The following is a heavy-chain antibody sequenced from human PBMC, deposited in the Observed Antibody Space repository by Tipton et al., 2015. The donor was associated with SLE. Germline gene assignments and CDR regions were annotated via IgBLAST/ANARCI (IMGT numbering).Heavy chain of an antibody. J-gene: IGHJ3*01. CDR1: GVSISRGTHY. V-gene: IGHV4-61*02. CDR2: FYPTGNP. Sequence: TLSLTCTVSGVSISRGTHYWTWIRQPAGKGLECIGRFYPTGNPTYNPSLKSRVTISVDRSKNQFSLRLDSVTAADTAVYYCARDRVIAAGDGLDLWGQGTMVTVSS. CDR3: ARDRVIAAGDGLDL. D-gene: IGHD6-25*01.